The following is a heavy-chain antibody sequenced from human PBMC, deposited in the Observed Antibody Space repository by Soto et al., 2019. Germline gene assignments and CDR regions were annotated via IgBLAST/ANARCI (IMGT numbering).Heavy chain of an antibody. CDR2: INSDGSST. CDR3: ARPSSSSWFEYFQH. Sequence: GGSLRLSCAASGFTFSSYWMHWVRQAPGKGLVWVSRINSDGSSTSYADSVKGRFTISRDNAKNTLYLQMNSLRAEDTAVYYCARPSSSSWFEYFQHWGQGTLVTVSS. V-gene: IGHV3-74*01. D-gene: IGHD6-13*01. J-gene: IGHJ1*01. CDR1: GFTFSSYW.